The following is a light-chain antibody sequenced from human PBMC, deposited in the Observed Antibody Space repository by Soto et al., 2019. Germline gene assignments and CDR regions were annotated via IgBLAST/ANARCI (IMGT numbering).Light chain of an antibody. V-gene: IGKV3-11*01. Sequence: VLAQSPATLSLSPGERATLSCRASQNIRNLLAWYQQKPGQAPRLLIFEASSRATGVPARISGSGSGTDFTLTISSLKPEDFAVYYCQQYNDWPPPTFGGGTKVDIK. J-gene: IGKJ4*01. CDR1: QNIRNL. CDR2: EAS. CDR3: QQYNDWPPPT.